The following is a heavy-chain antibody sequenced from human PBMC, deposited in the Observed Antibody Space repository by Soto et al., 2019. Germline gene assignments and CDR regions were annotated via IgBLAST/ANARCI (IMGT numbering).Heavy chain of an antibody. J-gene: IGHJ5*02. CDR2: IYDSGST. V-gene: IGHV4-39*01. D-gene: IGHD6-13*01. Sequence: PSETLSLTCSVSGASISSSSYYWGWLRQPPGKGREWIGSIYDSGSTYYNPSLKSRVTISVDTSKNQFSLKLSSVTAAATAVYYCARGLRGIEAAATGWFDPWGQGTLVTVSS. CDR3: ARGLRGIEAAATGWFDP. CDR1: GASISSSSYY.